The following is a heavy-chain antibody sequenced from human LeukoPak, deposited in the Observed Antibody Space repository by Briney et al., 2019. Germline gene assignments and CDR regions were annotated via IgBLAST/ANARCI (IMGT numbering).Heavy chain of an antibody. Sequence: PGGSLRLSCAASGFTFSSHGMHWVRQAPGKGLEWVAFIQDDGSSQHYADSVEGRFTISRDNSESTLYLQMNSLRVEDTAVYYCAKRFWSGYYTGSYWGRGTLVTVSS. V-gene: IGHV3-30*02. CDR2: IQDDGSSQ. D-gene: IGHD3-3*01. CDR1: GFTFSSHG. J-gene: IGHJ4*02. CDR3: AKRFWSGYYTGSY.